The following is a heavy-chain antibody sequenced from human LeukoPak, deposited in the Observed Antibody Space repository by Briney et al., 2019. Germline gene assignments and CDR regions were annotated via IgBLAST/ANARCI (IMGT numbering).Heavy chain of an antibody. CDR2: ISSSGSTI. J-gene: IGHJ3*02. CDR1: GFTFSSYE. D-gene: IGHD3-10*01. Sequence: GGSLRLSCAASGFTFSSYEMNWVRQAPGKGLEWVSYISSSGSTIYYADSVKGRFTISRDNAKNSLYLQMNSLRAEDTALYYCARDGMVRGENDAFDIWGQGTMVTVSS. CDR3: ARDGMVRGENDAFDI. V-gene: IGHV3-48*03.